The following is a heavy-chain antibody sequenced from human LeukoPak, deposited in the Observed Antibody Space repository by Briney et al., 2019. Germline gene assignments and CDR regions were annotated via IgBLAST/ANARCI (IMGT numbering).Heavy chain of an antibody. D-gene: IGHD3-16*02. CDR3: ARYVWGSYPTFEDY. V-gene: IGHV4-59*01. CDR1: GGSISSYY. J-gene: IGHJ4*02. CDR2: IYYSGST. Sequence: SETLSLTCTVSGGSISSYYWSWVRQPPGKGLEWIGYIYYSGSTNYNPSLKSRVTISVDTSKNQFSLKLSSVTAADTAVYYCARYVWGSYPTFEDYWGQGTLVTVSS.